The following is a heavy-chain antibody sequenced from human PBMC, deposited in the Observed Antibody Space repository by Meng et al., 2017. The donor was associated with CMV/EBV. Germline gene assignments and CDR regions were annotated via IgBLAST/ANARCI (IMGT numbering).Heavy chain of an antibody. CDR1: SYTFTSYG. J-gene: IGHJ5*02. CDR3: ARNYYGSGSWFDP. V-gene: IGHV1-18*01. CDR2: SSAYNGNT. D-gene: IGHD3-10*01. Sequence: QVRLGQLGGEMKKPRASVKCTCKASSYTFTSYGISWLRQAPGQGLEWMGWSSAYNGNTTYAQKLQGRVTMTTDTSTSTAYMELRSLRSDDTAVYYCARNYYGSGSWFDPWGQGTLVTVSS.